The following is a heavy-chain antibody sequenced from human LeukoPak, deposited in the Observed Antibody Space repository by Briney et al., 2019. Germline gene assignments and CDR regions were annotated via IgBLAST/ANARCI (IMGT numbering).Heavy chain of an antibody. V-gene: IGHV3-74*01. CDR1: GFTFSSYW. Sequence: GGSLRLSCAASGFTFSSYWMHWVRHAPGKGLVWVSRINSDGSSTSYADSVKGRFTISRDNAKNTLCLQMNSLRAEDTAVYYCARDRNLGELSFWGQGTLVTVSS. CDR2: INSDGSST. J-gene: IGHJ4*02. CDR3: ARDRNLGELSF. D-gene: IGHD3-16*02.